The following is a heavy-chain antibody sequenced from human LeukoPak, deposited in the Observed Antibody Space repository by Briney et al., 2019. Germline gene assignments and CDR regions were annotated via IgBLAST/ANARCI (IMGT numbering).Heavy chain of an antibody. D-gene: IGHD3-16*02. V-gene: IGHV4-4*07. J-gene: IGHJ4*02. Sequence: SETPSLTCTVSGGSISSYYWSWIRQPAGKGLEWIGRIYTSGSTNYNPSLKSRVTTSVDTSKNQFSLKLSSVTAADTAVYYCAREGVWGSYRYWGQGTLVTVSS. CDR1: GGSISSYY. CDR2: IYTSGST. CDR3: AREGVWGSYRY.